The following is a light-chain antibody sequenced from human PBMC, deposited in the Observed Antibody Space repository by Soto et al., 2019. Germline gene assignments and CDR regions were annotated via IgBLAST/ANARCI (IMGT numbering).Light chain of an antibody. V-gene: IGKV3-20*01. CDR2: GTS. Sequence: ENVLTQSPGTLSLSPGERATLSCRASQTVSTKYVAWYQQKPGQAPRLLIYGTSSRATGIPDRFSGSGSGTDFMLPSSRLEPEHFAVYYCQQYGTSTGVTFGPGTKLDIK. J-gene: IGKJ3*01. CDR1: QTVSTKY. CDR3: QQYGTSTGVT.